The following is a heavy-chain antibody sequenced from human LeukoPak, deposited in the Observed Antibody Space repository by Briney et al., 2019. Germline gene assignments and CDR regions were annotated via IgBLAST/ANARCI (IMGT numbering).Heavy chain of an antibody. CDR3: ARDPNSSSSDY. Sequence: GGSLRLSCAASGFTFDDYGMSWVRQAPGKGLEWVSGINWNGGSTGYADSVKGRFTISRDNAENSLYLQMNSLRAEDTALYYCARDPNSSSSDYWGQGTLVTVSA. D-gene: IGHD6-6*01. CDR1: GFTFDDYG. V-gene: IGHV3-20*04. CDR2: INWNGGST. J-gene: IGHJ4*02.